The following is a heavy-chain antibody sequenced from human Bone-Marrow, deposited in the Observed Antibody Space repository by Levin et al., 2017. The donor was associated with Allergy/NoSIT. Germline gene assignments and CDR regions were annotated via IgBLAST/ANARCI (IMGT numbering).Heavy chain of an antibody. CDR2: ISYDGSIK. Sequence: GASLRLSCGASGFTLSRFAMHWVRQTPAKGLEWVASISYDGSIKNYADSVKGRFTISRDNSKNMVILHMNNLRTEDTALYYCASFWFGDDFDYWGQGTLVIVSS. J-gene: IGHJ4*02. D-gene: IGHD2-21*02. V-gene: IGHV3-30*04. CDR3: ASFWFGDDFDY. CDR1: GFTLSRFA.